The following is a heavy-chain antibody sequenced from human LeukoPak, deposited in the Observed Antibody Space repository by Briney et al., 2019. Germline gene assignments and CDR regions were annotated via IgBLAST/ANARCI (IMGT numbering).Heavy chain of an antibody. CDR2: IIPILGIA. D-gene: IGHD3-3*01. CDR1: VCTFSSYA. V-gene: IGHV1-69*04. J-gene: IGHJ6*02. Sequence: ASVKVSFKASVCTFSSYAISWVRQAPGQGLEWMGRIIPILGIANYAQKFQGRVTITADKSTSTAYMELSSLRSEGTAVYCCARFFGGGMDVWGQGTTVSVSS. CDR3: ARFFGGGMDV.